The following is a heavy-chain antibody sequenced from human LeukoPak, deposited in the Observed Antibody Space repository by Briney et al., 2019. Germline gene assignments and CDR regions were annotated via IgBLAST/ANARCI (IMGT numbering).Heavy chain of an antibody. V-gene: IGHV1-69*05. Sequence: ASVKVSCKASGYTFTSYAMNWVRQAPGQGLEWMGGIIPIFGTANYAQKFQGRVTITTDESTSTAYMELSSLRSEDTAVYYCAGRITIFGVVLTPLGYWGQGTLVTVSS. CDR2: IIPIFGTA. J-gene: IGHJ4*02. CDR1: GYTFTSYA. CDR3: AGRITIFGVVLTPLGY. D-gene: IGHD3-3*01.